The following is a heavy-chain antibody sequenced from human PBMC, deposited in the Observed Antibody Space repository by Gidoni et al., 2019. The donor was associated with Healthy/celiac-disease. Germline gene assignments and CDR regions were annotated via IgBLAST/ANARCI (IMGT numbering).Heavy chain of an antibody. Sequence: EVQLVESGGGLVQPGRSLRLSCAASGFTFDDYAMHWVRQAPGKGLEWGSGISWNSGSIGYADSVKGRFTISRDNAKNSLYLQMNSLRAEDTALYYCAKDLRYSSSWFGAMDVWGQGTTVTVSS. CDR1: GFTFDDYA. CDR3: AKDLRYSSSWFGAMDV. V-gene: IGHV3-9*01. D-gene: IGHD6-13*01. CDR2: ISWNSGSI. J-gene: IGHJ6*02.